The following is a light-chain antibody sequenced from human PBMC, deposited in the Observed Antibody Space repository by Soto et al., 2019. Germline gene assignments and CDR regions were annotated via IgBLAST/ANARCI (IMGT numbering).Light chain of an antibody. CDR3: QQRFNWPRFT. V-gene: IGKV3-11*01. Sequence: EIVLTQSPATLSLSPGERATLSCRASQSVSSYLAWYQQKPGQAPRLLINDASNRATGIPARFSGGGSGTDFTLTISSLEHEDFAVYYCQQRFNWPRFTFGQGTKLEIK. J-gene: IGKJ2*01. CDR2: DAS. CDR1: QSVSSY.